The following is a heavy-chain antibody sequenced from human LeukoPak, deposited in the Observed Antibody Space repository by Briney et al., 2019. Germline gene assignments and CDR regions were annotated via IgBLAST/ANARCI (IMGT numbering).Heavy chain of an antibody. V-gene: IGHV4-59*12. Sequence: SETLSLTCTVSGGSISSYYWSWIRRPPGKGLEWIGYIYYSGSTNYNPSLKSRVTISVDTSKNQFSLKLSSVTAADTAVYYCAREGSYSSSWYTKAFDIWGQGTMVTVSS. CDR2: IYYSGST. CDR3: AREGSYSSSWYTKAFDI. J-gene: IGHJ3*02. CDR1: GGSISSYY. D-gene: IGHD6-13*01.